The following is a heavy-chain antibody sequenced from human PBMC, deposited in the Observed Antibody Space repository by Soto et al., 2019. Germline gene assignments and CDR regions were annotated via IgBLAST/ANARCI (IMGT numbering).Heavy chain of an antibody. J-gene: IGHJ4*02. D-gene: IGHD1-26*01. CDR3: ARDLAKGGGSAGFDY. CDR2: INPKSGGT. Sequence: QVQLVQSGAEVKKPGASVNVSCKASGYTFTVYYMHWVRQAPGQGLEWMGWINPKSGGTMYPQKFQGRVTRTWATSISKANMELTRLRSDDTAVYYCARDLAKGGGSAGFDYWGQGTLVTVSS. V-gene: IGHV1-2*02. CDR1: GYTFTVYY.